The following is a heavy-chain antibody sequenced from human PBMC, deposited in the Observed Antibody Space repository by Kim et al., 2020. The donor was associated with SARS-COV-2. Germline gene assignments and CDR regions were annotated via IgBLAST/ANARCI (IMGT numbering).Heavy chain of an antibody. J-gene: IGHJ6*02. CDR3: VKQGLDV. CDR1: GFTFHTYN. CDR2: ISGSGADS. V-gene: IGHV3-23*01. Sequence: GGSLRLSCAASGFTFHTYNIDWVRQAPGKGLEWVSTISGSGADSYYADSVKGRFTISRDNSNSMVYLQMNGLRAEDTAVYYCVKQGLDVWGQGTTVTVSS.